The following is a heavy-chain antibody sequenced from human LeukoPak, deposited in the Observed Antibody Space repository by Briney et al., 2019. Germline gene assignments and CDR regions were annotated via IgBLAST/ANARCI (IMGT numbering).Heavy chain of an antibody. V-gene: IGHV4-38-2*02. Sequence: PSETLSLTCTVSNYSISTTYYWGWIRQPPGKGLEWIGSIYHSGSTYYNPSLKSRLTISLDTSKNQFSLKLSSVTAADTAVYYCARDGEMAAIENYFDYWGQGTLVTVSS. J-gene: IGHJ4*02. CDR3: ARDGEMAAIENYFDY. D-gene: IGHD5-24*01. CDR2: IYHSGST. CDR1: NYSISTTYY.